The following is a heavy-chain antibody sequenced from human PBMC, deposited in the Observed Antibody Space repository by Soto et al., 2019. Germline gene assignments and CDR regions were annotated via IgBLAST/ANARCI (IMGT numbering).Heavy chain of an antibody. Sequence: GGSLRLSCAASGFTFSSYGMHWVRQAPGKGLEWVAVISYDGSNKYYADSVKGRFTISRDNSKNTLYLQMNSLRAEDTAVYYCAKDRFYYDSSGYYIFLAYGMDVWGQGTTVTVSS. V-gene: IGHV3-30*18. J-gene: IGHJ6*02. D-gene: IGHD3-22*01. CDR3: AKDRFYYDSSGYYIFLAYGMDV. CDR2: ISYDGSNK. CDR1: GFTFSSYG.